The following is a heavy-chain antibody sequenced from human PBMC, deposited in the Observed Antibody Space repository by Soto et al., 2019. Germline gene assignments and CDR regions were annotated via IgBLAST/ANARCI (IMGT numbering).Heavy chain of an antibody. CDR2: IWYDGSNK. CDR3: ARDRGGDHPSYFFDY. D-gene: IGHD4-17*01. CDR1: GFTFSSYG. V-gene: IGHV3-33*01. J-gene: IGHJ4*02. Sequence: QVQLVESGGGVVQPGRSLRLSCAASGFTFSSYGMHWVRQAPGKGLEWVAVIWYDGSNKYYADSVKGRFTISRDNSKNTLYLQMNSLRAEDTAVYYCARDRGGDHPSYFFDYWGQGTLVTVSS.